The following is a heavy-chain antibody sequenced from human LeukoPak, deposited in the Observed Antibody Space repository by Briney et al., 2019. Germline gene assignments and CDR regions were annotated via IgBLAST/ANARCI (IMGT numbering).Heavy chain of an antibody. J-gene: IGHJ5*02. Sequence: PSETLSLTCTVSGVPISNYYWNWIRQSPGKGLEWIGYIYYSGSTDYNPSLQSRVTISVDMSKNQFSLELSSVTAADTAVYYCARGGVVGTIPRGINWFDPWGQGTLVAVSS. V-gene: IGHV4-59*01. CDR3: ARGGVVGTIPRGINWFDP. CDR2: IYYSGST. CDR1: GVPISNYY. D-gene: IGHD3-10*01.